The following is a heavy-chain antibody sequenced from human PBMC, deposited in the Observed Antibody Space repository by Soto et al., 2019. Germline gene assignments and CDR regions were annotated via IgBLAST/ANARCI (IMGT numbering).Heavy chain of an antibody. D-gene: IGHD6-19*01. CDR2: IYGSGGT. CDR3: TRSGGMYALHS. J-gene: IGHJ4*02. CDR1: GDSISTSNY. Sequence: QVQLHESGPGLVKPSGTLSLTCAVSGDSISTSNYWSWVRQPPGKGLEWIGEIYGSGGTTYNPSRKNRVTISIDKSKNHVPLNLNAVTAADTAVYYCTRSGGMYALHSWGQGTLVIVSS. V-gene: IGHV4-4*02.